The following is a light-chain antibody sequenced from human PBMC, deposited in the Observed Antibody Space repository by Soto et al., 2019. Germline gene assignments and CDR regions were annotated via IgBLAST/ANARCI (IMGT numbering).Light chain of an antibody. J-gene: IGKJ5*01. CDR1: QSLITRY. CDR2: GAS. CDR3: QQYSTSPT. Sequence: EIVLTQSPGTLSLFPGERATLSCRASQSLITRYLAWYQQKPGQAPRLLIYGASSRATGIPDRFSGSGSGTDFTLTISRREREDFAVYSCQQYSTSPTFGQGTRLEIK. V-gene: IGKV3-20*01.